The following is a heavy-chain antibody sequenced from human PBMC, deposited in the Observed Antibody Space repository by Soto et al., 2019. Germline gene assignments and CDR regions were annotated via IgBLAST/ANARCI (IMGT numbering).Heavy chain of an antibody. CDR3: ARGGAAMFDS. V-gene: IGHV1-18*01. CDR1: GYIFTSYG. Sequence: QIHLVQSGIEVKKPGASVKVSCKASGYIFTSYGISWVRQAPGQGLEYMGWISVYNGNTNYAQKFQCRVTMTTDTSTSTAYMELRSLRSDDTAVYYCARGGAAMFDSWGQGTLVTVSS. CDR2: ISVYNGNT. D-gene: IGHD2-2*01. J-gene: IGHJ4*02.